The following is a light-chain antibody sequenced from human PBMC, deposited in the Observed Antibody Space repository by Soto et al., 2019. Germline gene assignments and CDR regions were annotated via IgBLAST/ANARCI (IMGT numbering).Light chain of an antibody. CDR2: RTS. CDR3: LLIYGGAWV. J-gene: IGLJ3*02. V-gene: IGLV7-43*01. Sequence: QAVVTQEPSLTVSPGGTVTLTCASSTGSVTSRFYPNWFQQKPGQAPRSLIYRTSNKHSWTPARFSGSLIGDKAALTLSRVQPEDEADYYCLLIYGGAWVFGGGTKLTVL. CDR1: TGSVTSRFY.